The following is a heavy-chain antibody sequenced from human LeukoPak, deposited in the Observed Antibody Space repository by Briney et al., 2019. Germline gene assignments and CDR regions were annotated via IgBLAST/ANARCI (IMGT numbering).Heavy chain of an antibody. CDR3: ARALYYYDSSGYCPIYY. CDR1: GLTFSSYG. CDR2: IWYDGSNK. V-gene: IGHV3-30*19. Sequence: GGSLRLSCAASGLTFSSYGMHWVRQAPGKGLEWVAVIWYDGSNKYYADSVKGRFTISRDNSKNTLYLQMNSLRAEDTAVYYCARALYYYDSSGYCPIYYWGQGTLVTVSS. D-gene: IGHD3-22*01. J-gene: IGHJ4*02.